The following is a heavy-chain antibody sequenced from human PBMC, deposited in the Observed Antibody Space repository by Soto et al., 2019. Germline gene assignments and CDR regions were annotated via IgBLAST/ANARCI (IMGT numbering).Heavy chain of an antibody. CDR2: IIPIFGTA. Sequence: ASVKVSCKASGGTFSSYAISWVRQAPGQGLEWMGGIIPIFGTANYAQKFQGRVTITADKSTSTAYMELSSLRSEDTAVYYCARATTRDYYYGMDVWGQGTTVTVSS. D-gene: IGHD1-1*01. CDR3: ARATTRDYYYGMDV. CDR1: GGTFSSYA. J-gene: IGHJ6*02. V-gene: IGHV1-69*06.